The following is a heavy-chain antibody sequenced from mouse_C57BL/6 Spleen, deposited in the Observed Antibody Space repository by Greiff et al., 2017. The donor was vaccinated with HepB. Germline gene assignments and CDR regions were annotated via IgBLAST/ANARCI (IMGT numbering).Heavy chain of an antibody. CDR3: ARTRVDWYCEV. CDR2: ISGGGGNT. Sequence: DVMLVESGGGLVKPGGSLKLSCAASGFTFSSYTMSWVRQTPEKRLEWVATISGGGGNTYYPDSVKGGFTISRDNAKNTLYLQMSSLRSEDTALYYWARTRVDWYCEVWGTGTTVTVSS. D-gene: IGHD3-1*01. CDR1: GFTFSSYT. J-gene: IGHJ1*03. V-gene: IGHV5-9*01.